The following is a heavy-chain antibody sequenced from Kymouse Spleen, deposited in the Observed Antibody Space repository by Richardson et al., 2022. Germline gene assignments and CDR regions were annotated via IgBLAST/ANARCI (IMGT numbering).Heavy chain of an antibody. CDR3: ARGLTTRNAFDI. Sequence: QVQLQQWGAGLLKPSETLSLTCAVYGGSFSGYYWSWIRQPPGKGLEWIGEINHSGSTNYNPSLKSRVTISVDTSKNQFSLKLSSVTAADTAVYYCARGLTTRNAFDIWGQGTMVTVSS. CDR2: INHSGST. CDR1: GGSFSGYY. J-gene: IGHJ3*02. D-gene: IGHD4-11,IGHD4-11*01. V-gene: IGHV4-34*01.